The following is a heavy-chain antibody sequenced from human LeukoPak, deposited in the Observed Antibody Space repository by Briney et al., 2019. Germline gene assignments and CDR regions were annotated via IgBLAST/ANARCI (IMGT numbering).Heavy chain of an antibody. J-gene: IGHJ2*01. CDR3: ARQALYGGSYWYFDL. D-gene: IGHD4-23*01. CDR2: VSYSGST. CDR1: GXSISNDY. Sequence: SETLSLTCTVSGXSISNDYRSWIRQPPGKGLESIGYVSYSGSTNYSPSLNSRVTISVQTSMSQFSLKLRSVTAADTAMYYCARQALYGGSYWYFDLWGRGTLVTVSS. V-gene: IGHV4-59*08.